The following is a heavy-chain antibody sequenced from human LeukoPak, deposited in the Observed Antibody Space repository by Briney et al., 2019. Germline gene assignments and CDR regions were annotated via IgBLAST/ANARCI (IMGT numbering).Heavy chain of an antibody. CDR3: ARLLTTVTTFFDY. V-gene: IGHV4-38-2*02. CDR2: IYHSGST. J-gene: IGHJ4*02. Sequence: PSETLSLTCTVSGYSISSGYYWGWIRQPPGKGLEWIGSIYHSGSTYYNPSFKSRVTISVDTSKNQFSLKLSSVTAADTAVYYCARLLTTVTTFFDYWGQGTLVTVSS. D-gene: IGHD4-17*01. CDR1: GYSISSGYY.